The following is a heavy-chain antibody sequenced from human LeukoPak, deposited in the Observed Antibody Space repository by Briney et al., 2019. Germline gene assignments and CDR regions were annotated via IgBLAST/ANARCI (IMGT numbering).Heavy chain of an antibody. J-gene: IGHJ4*02. Sequence: PSEALSVTCADHGGSFSGYYWSWIRQPPGKGLEWIGEINHSGSTNYNPSLKSRVTISVDTSKNQFSLKLSSVTAADTAVYYCARAPYYYGSGSYSWGQGTLVTVSS. V-gene: IGHV4-34*01. D-gene: IGHD3-10*01. CDR2: INHSGST. CDR1: GGSFSGYY. CDR3: ARAPYYYGSGSYS.